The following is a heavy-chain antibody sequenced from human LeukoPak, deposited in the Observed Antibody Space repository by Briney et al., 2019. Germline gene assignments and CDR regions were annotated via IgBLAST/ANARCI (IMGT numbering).Heavy chain of an antibody. J-gene: IGHJ5*02. CDR3: AKGGSSWYNWFDP. CDR2: IYSSGST. CDR1: GSSISSYY. Sequence: KPSETLSLTCTVSGSSISSYYWSWIRQSAGKGLEWIGRIYSSGSTNYNPSLKSRVTMSIDTSKNQFSLNLSSVTAADTAMYYCAKGGSSWYNWFDPWGQGTLVTVSS. D-gene: IGHD6-13*01. V-gene: IGHV4-4*07.